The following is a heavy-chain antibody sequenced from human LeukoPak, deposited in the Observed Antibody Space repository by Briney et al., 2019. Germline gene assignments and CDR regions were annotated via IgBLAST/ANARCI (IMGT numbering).Heavy chain of an antibody. Sequence: GGSLRLSCAASGFTFSIYAMSWVRQAPGKGLQWVSSITSRGESTWYVDSVKGRFTITRDNSENTLYLQMHSLRAEDTAVYYRARDRPNYYGSDGHYYRRDGDYWGRGTLVSVSS. CDR3: ARDRPNYYGSDGHYYRRDGDY. CDR1: GFTFSIYA. D-gene: IGHD3-22*01. CDR2: ITSRGEST. V-gene: IGHV3-23*01. J-gene: IGHJ4*02.